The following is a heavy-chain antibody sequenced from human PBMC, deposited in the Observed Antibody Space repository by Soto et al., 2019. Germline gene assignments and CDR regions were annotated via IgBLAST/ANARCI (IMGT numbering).Heavy chain of an antibody. J-gene: IGHJ4*02. CDR1: GGSFSGYY. CDR2: INHSGST. Sequence: QVQLQQWGAGLLKPSETLSLTCAVYGGSFSGYYWSWIRQPPGKGLEWIGEINHSGSTNYNPSLKSRVTISVDTSKNQFSPKLSSVTAADTAVYYCARGGDYGDYAKDWGQGTLVTVSS. V-gene: IGHV4-34*01. CDR3: ARGGDYGDYAKD. D-gene: IGHD4-17*01.